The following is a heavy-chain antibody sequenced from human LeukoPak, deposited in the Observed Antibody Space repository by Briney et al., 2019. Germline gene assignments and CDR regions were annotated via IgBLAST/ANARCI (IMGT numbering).Heavy chain of an antibody. Sequence: SVKVSCKASGGTFSSYAISWVRQAPGQGLEWMGGIIPIFSTANYAQKFQGRVTITADKSTSTAYMELSSLRSEDTAVYYCARDRTQAFDIWGQGTMVTVSS. CDR2: IIPIFSTA. CDR3: ARDRTQAFDI. V-gene: IGHV1-69*06. J-gene: IGHJ3*02. CDR1: GGTFSSYA.